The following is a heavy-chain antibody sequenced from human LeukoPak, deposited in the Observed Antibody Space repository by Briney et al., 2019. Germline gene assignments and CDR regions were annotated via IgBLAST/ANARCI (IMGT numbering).Heavy chain of an antibody. Sequence: GGSLRLSCAASGFTFSSYAMSWVRQAPGKGLEWVSAISGSGGSTYYADSVKGRFTISRDNSKNTLYLQMNSLRAEETAVYYCASLAVGGEENFDYWGQGTLVTVSS. CDR1: GFTFSSYA. V-gene: IGHV3-23*01. CDR3: ASLAVGGEENFDY. D-gene: IGHD3-16*01. CDR2: ISGSGGST. J-gene: IGHJ4*02.